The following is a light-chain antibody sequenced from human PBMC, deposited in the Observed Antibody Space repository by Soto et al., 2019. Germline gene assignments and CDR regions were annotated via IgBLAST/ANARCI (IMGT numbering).Light chain of an antibody. Sequence: EIVSTQSPATLSLSPGERATLSCGASQSLSSRYLAWYQQKPGLAPRLLIYDASTRATGIPDRFSGSGSGTDFTLTITRLEPEDFAVYYCQQYSSSPGTFGQGTRLEIK. J-gene: IGKJ5*01. CDR2: DAS. CDR3: QQYSSSPGT. V-gene: IGKV3D-20*01. CDR1: QSLSSRY.